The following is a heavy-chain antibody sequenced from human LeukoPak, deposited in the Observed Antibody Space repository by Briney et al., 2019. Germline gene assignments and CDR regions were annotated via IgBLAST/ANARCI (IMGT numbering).Heavy chain of an antibody. V-gene: IGHV3-33*01. CDR1: GFPFSTYG. D-gene: IGHD6-13*01. Sequence: SGGSLRLSCAASGFPFSTYGMHWVRQAPGKGLEWVAVIWYDGSNENYRDSVKGRFTISRDNSKNTLYLQMNSLRAEDTAVYYCARGGGAAAGTVVYYWGQGTLVTVSS. CDR3: ARGGGAAAGTVVYY. CDR2: IWYDGSNE. J-gene: IGHJ4*02.